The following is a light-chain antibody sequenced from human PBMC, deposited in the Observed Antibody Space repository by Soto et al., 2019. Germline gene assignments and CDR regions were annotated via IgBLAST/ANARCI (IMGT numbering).Light chain of an antibody. CDR2: LGS. Sequence: DIVMTHAPLSLPVTPGEPASISCRSSQSLLHSNGYNYLDWYLQKPGQSPQLLIYLGSYRASGVPDRFSGSGSGTDFTLKISRVEAEVVGVYSCMQAIQTRTFRIGNKVEIX. CDR3: MQAIQTRT. CDR1: QSLLHSNGYNY. V-gene: IGKV2-28*01. J-gene: IGKJ4*02.